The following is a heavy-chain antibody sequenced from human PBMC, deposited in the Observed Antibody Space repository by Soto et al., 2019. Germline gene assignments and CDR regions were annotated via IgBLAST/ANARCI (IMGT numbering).Heavy chain of an antibody. J-gene: IGHJ5*02. CDR2: IIPIFRTP. D-gene: IGHD5-12*01. CDR1: GVTFSSFA. V-gene: IGHV1-69*01. CDR3: ARSRGSGFRPGTHRFNWFDP. Sequence: QVQLVQSGAEVKQPGSSVKVSCQASGVTFSSFAISWVRQAPGQGLEWMGGIIPIFRTPNYAQNFQGRVTITADESTSSVYMELSRLRSEDTAVYYCARSRGSGFRPGTHRFNWFDPWGQGTLVTVSS.